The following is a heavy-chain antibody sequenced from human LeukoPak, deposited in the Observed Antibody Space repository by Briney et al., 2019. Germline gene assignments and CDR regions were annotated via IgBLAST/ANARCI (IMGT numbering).Heavy chain of an antibody. CDR3: ARVVGATFDY. D-gene: IGHD1-26*01. Sequence: ASVKVSCKASGYTFTGYYMHWVRQAPGQGLEWMGRINPNSGGTNYAQQFQGRVTMNRDTCISTAYMELSRLRSDDTAVYYCARVVGATFDYWGQGTLVTVSS. J-gene: IGHJ4*02. V-gene: IGHV1-2*06. CDR1: GYTFTGYY. CDR2: INPNSGGT.